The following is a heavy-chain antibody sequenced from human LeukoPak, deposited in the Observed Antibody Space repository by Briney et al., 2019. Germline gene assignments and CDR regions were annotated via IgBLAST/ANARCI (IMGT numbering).Heavy chain of an antibody. V-gene: IGHV3-30*04. Sequence: PGGSLRLSCAASGFTFSSYAMHWVRQAPGKGLEWVAVISYDGSNKYYADSVKGRFTISRDNSKNTLYLQMNSLRVEDTAVYYCAIGDGGTLDYWGQGTLVTVSS. J-gene: IGHJ4*02. CDR2: ISYDGSNK. CDR1: GFTFSSYA. CDR3: AIGDGGTLDY. D-gene: IGHD2-15*01.